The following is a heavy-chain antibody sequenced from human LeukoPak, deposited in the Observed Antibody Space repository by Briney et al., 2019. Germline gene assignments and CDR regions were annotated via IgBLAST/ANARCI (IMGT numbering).Heavy chain of an antibody. J-gene: IGHJ4*02. Sequence: SETLSLTCTVSGGSIRSGSHYWAWIRQPPEKGLEWIGSIYYSGSTYYNPSLENRVTIAIDTSKNHFSLKLSSLSAAVTSVYYCAKRADSGGHLVDLWGQGTLVTVS. CDR3: AKRADSGGHLVDL. CDR1: GGSIRSGSHY. D-gene: IGHD3-22*01. V-gene: IGHV4-39*02. CDR2: IYYSGST.